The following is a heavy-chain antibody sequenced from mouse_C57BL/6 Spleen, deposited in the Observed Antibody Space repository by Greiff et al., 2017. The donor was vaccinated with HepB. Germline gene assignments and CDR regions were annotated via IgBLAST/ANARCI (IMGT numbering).Heavy chain of an antibody. D-gene: IGHD1-1*01. CDR3: ARPHYYGSPFFDY. V-gene: IGHV5-17*01. CDR2: ISSGSSTI. CDR1: GFTFSDYG. Sequence: EVKLMESGGGLVKPGGSLKLSCAASGFTFSDYGMHWVRQAPEKGLEWVAYISSGSSTIYYADTVKGRFTISRDNAKNTLFLQMTSLRSEDTAMYYCARPHYYGSPFFDYWGQGTTLTVSS. J-gene: IGHJ2*01.